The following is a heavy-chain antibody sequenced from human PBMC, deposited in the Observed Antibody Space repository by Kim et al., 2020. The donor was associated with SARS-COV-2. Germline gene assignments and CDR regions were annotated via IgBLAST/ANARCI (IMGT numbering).Heavy chain of an antibody. V-gene: IGHV4-30-2*05. D-gene: IGHD3-16*01. Sequence: PSLKGRVAISADRSKNQFSLKVTAVTAADTAVYFCARYRAKAGPGGDGIDVWGQGTTVTVSS. CDR3: ARYRAKAGPGGDGIDV. J-gene: IGHJ6*02.